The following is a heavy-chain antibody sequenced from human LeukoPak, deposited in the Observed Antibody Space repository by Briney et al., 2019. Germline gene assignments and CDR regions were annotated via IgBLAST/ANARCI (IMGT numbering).Heavy chain of an antibody. D-gene: IGHD2-15*01. J-gene: IGHJ4*02. CDR1: GFTFSNYD. CDR3: ARGADTHFDY. CDR2: IGTAGVT. V-gene: IGHV3-13*04. Sequence: AGSLRLSCAASGFTFSNYDMHWVRQATGKGLEWVSAIGTAGVTYYQGSVRGRFTMSRENAKNSLYLQMNSLTAGDTAVYYCARGADTHFDYWGQEILVTVSS.